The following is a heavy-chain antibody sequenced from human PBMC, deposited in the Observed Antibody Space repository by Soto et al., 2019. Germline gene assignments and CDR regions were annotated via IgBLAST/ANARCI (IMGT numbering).Heavy chain of an antibody. Sequence: EVQLLQSGGGLVQPGGSLRLSCAASGFSFGKYVMNWVRQAPGKGLEWVSGISDSGGSSSSADSVKGRFTVSRDNSKNTLYLLMDSLTGDDTAVYYCTKGGDSWSGYAQHWGQGALVTVAS. J-gene: IGHJ1*01. V-gene: IGHV3-23*01. CDR3: TKGGDSWSGYAQH. D-gene: IGHD3-3*01. CDR1: GFSFGKYV. CDR2: ISDSGGSS.